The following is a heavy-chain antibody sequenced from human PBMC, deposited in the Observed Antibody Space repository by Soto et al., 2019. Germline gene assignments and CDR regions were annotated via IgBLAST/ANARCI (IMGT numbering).Heavy chain of an antibody. V-gene: IGHV3-49*03. J-gene: IGHJ6*02. CDR2: IRSKGYGGTT. CDR3: ASLTSWSQEYYYGMDV. Sequence: GGSLRLSCTGSGFIFGDFGMSWFRQAPGKGLEWLSFIRSKGYGGTTESAASVRGRFITSRDDSKSIAYLQMNSLKTEDTAVYYCASLTSWSQEYYYGMDVWGQGTTVTVSS. CDR1: GFIFGDFG. D-gene: IGHD2-2*01.